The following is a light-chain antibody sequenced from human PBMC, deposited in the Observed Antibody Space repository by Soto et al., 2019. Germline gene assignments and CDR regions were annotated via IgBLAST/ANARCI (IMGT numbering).Light chain of an antibody. J-gene: IGKJ2*01. CDR2: GAT. V-gene: IGKV3-20*01. CDR3: QQYGDSPMYT. Sequence: EIVLTQSPGTLSSSPGERATLSCRASQSVSSSHLAWYQQKPGQAPRHLIYGATSRATGIPDRFSGNGSGKDFTLTISRLEPEDFEVYFCQQYGDSPMYTFGQGTKLEI. CDR1: QSVSSSH.